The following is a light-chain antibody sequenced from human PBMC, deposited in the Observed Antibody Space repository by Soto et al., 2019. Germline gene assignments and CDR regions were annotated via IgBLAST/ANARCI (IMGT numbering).Light chain of an antibody. V-gene: IGKV3-20*01. Sequence: EIVLTQSPGTLSLSPGERATLSCRASQSVSSSYLAWYQQKPGQAPRLLIYGASSRATGIPDRFSGSGSGTDFTLTISRLEPEDFAVYYCQQYGSSPPYPFCQGTKLEIK. CDR1: QSVSSSY. J-gene: IGKJ2*01. CDR3: QQYGSSPPYP. CDR2: GAS.